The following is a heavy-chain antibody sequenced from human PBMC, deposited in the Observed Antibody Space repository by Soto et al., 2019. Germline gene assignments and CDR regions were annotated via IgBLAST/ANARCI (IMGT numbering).Heavy chain of an antibody. CDR1: GGSISSGGYY. J-gene: IGHJ4*02. Sequence: PSETLSLTCTVSGGSISSGGYYWSWIRQHPGKGLEWIGYIYYSGSTYYNPSLKSRVTISVDTSKNQFSLKLSSVTAADTAVYYCARFGGVRTELTGIDCGQGTLVTFS. V-gene: IGHV4-31*03. CDR3: ARFGGVRTELTGID. CDR2: IYYSGST. D-gene: IGHD1-20*01.